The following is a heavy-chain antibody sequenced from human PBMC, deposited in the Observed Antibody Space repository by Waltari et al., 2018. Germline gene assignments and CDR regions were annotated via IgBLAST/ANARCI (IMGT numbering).Heavy chain of an antibody. D-gene: IGHD2-15*01. Sequence: QVQLVESGGGVVQPGRSLRLSCAASGFTFSSFGMHWVRQAPGKGLEWVAVLWHDGSNEYYVDSVKGRFTISRDNSKNTLYLQMNSLRAEDSAVYYCASQSTTLFDYWGQGTLVTVSS. CDR2: LWHDGSNE. J-gene: IGHJ4*02. CDR3: ASQSTTLFDY. CDR1: GFTFSSFG. V-gene: IGHV3-33*01.